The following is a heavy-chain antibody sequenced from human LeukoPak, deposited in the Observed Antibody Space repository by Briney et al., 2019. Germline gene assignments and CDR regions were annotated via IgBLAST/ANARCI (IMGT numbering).Heavy chain of an antibody. Sequence: SETLSLTCTVSGGSISRSSYYWGWIRQPPGKELAWVGSICYSDSTNYTHYLKSRVTISVDTAKNPFSLKLSTLTAADTAVYYCAREVTVGATSGVDAFDIWGQGTMVTVSS. CDR2: ICYSDST. CDR1: GGSISRSSYY. V-gene: IGHV4-39*07. CDR3: AREVTVGATSGVDAFDI. D-gene: IGHD1-26*01. J-gene: IGHJ3*02.